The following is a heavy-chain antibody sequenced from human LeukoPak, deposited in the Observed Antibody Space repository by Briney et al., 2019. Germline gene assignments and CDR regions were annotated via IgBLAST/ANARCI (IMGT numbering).Heavy chain of an antibody. CDR2: ISSSGSTR. CDR1: GFTFSSYE. D-gene: IGHD1-26*01. Sequence: GGSLRLPCEASGFTFSSYEMNWVRQAPGKGLEWVSYISSSGSTRYYADSVKGRFTISRDNAKNSLYLQMNSLRVEDTAVYYCARDQGGSYSYWGQGTLVTVSS. J-gene: IGHJ4*02. V-gene: IGHV3-48*03. CDR3: ARDQGGSYSY.